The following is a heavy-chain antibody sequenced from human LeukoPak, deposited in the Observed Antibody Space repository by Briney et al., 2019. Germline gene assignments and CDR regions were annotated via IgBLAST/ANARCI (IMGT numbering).Heavy chain of an antibody. D-gene: IGHD4/OR15-4a*01. CDR3: AKTAVVITFRFDS. J-gene: IGHJ4*02. Sequence: PGGSLRLSCAASGFSFNNYVMSWVRQAPGKGLEWVSAISGDGARTYYADSVKGRFTISRDNSKNTLDLQMNSLRAEDTAIYYCAKTAVVITFRFDSWGQGSLVTVSS. CDR2: ISGDGART. CDR1: GFSFNNYV. V-gene: IGHV3-23*01.